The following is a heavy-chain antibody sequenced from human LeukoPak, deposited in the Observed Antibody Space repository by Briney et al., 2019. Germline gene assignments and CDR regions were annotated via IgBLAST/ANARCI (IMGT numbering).Heavy chain of an antibody. CDR1: GFTLSSYG. Sequence: GGSLRLSCAASGFTLSSYGMHWVRQAPGKGLEWVAVIWYDGSNKYYADSVKGRFTISRDNSKNTLYLQMNSLRAEDAAVYYCAREIGASYGSYFDYWGQGTLVTVSS. CDR3: AREIGASYGSYFDY. V-gene: IGHV3-33*01. CDR2: IWYDGSNK. D-gene: IGHD5-18*01. J-gene: IGHJ4*02.